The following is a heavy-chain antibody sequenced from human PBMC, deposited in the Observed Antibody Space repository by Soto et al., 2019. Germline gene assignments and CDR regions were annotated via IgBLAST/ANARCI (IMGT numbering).Heavy chain of an antibody. Sequence: PSETLSLTCAVYGGSFSGYYWSWIRQPPGKGLEWIGEINHSGSTNYNPSLKSRVTISVDTSKNQFSLKLSSVTAADTAVYYCARTQDFWSGYNPSYYMAVWGKGSTVTVSS. CDR3: ARTQDFWSGYNPSYYMAV. J-gene: IGHJ6*03. CDR2: INHSGST. V-gene: IGHV4-34*01. CDR1: GGSFSGYY. D-gene: IGHD3-3*01.